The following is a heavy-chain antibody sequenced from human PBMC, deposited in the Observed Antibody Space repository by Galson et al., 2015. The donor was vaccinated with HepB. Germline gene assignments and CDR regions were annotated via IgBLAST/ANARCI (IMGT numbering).Heavy chain of an antibody. Sequence: SLRLSCAASGFTFSSYGMHWVRQAPGKGLEWVAVISYDGSNKYYADSVKGRFTISRDNSKNTLYLQMNSLRAEDTAVYYCAKGAWGSSSWSYYYGTDVWGQGTTVTVSS. V-gene: IGHV3-30*18. CDR3: AKGAWGSSSWSYYYGTDV. CDR2: ISYDGSNK. J-gene: IGHJ6*02. D-gene: IGHD6-13*01. CDR1: GFTFSSYG.